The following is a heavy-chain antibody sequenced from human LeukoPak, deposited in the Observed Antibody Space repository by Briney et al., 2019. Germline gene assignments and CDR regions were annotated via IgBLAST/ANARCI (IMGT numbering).Heavy chain of an antibody. CDR2: IIPIFGTA. CDR3: ATSSGGD. J-gene: IGHJ4*02. V-gene: IGHV1-69*06. Sequence: ASVKVSCKASGGTFSSYAISWVRQAPGQGLEWMGGIIPIFGTANYAQKFQGRVTITADKPTSTAYMELSSLRYTAVYYCATSSGGDWGQGTLVTVSS. D-gene: IGHD2-21*01. CDR1: GGTFSSYA.